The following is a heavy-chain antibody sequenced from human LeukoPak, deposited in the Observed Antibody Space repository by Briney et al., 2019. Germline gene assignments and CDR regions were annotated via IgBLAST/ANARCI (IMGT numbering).Heavy chain of an antibody. CDR1: GFTFSNAW. J-gene: IGHJ4*02. CDR3: TTDRRLVTGGY. D-gene: IGHD7-27*01. CDR2: IKSKTDGGTT. V-gene: IGHV3-15*01. Sequence: PGGSLRLSCAASGFTFSNAWMSWVRQAPGKGLEWVGRIKSKTDGGTTDYAAPVKGRFTISKDDSKNTLYLQMNSLKTEDTAVYYCTTDRRLVTGGYWGQGTLVTVSS.